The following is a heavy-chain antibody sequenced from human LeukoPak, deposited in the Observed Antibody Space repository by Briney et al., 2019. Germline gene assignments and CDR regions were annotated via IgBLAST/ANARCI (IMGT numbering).Heavy chain of an antibody. Sequence: GGSLRLSCAASGFTFDDYAMHWVRQAPGKGLEWVSGISWNSGSIGYADSVKGRFTISRDNAKNSLYLQMNSLRAEDTALYYCAKDIRSYGYYCFDYWGQGTLVTVSS. CDR2: ISWNSGSI. D-gene: IGHD5-18*01. J-gene: IGHJ4*02. V-gene: IGHV3-9*01. CDR1: GFTFDDYA. CDR3: AKDIRSYGYYCFDY.